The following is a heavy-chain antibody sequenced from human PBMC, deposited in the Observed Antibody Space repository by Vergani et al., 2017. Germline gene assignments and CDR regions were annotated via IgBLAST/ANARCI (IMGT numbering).Heavy chain of an antibody. J-gene: IGHJ4*02. D-gene: IGHD3-10*01. V-gene: IGHV3-23*01. CDR1: GFTFSSYA. CDR3: AKDRLLWFGELTEYYFDY. CDR2: ISGRGGST. Sequence: EVQLLESGGGLVQPGGSLRLSCAASGFTFSSYAMSWVRQAPGKGLEWVSAISGRGGSTYYADSGKGRFTISRDNSKNTLYLQMNSLRAEDTAVYYCAKDRLLWFGELTEYYFDYWGQGTLVTVAS.